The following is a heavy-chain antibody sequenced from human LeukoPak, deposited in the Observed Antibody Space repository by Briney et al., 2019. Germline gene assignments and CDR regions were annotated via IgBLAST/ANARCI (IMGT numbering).Heavy chain of an antibody. D-gene: IGHD1/OR15-1a*01. CDR2: ISTSGSTI. V-gene: IGHV3-11*04. CDR1: VYTFCDRY. Sequence: GGPLRLLCTASVYTFCDRYMSCMRRSRGRGVECVSYISTSGSTIYDAPSVRDRFTISRNNAKNSLYLQMDGLSVEDTAVYFCARVKMEQRSSYYYYSMDVWGKGATVIVSS. J-gene: IGHJ6*03. CDR3: ARVKMEQRSSYYYYSMDV.